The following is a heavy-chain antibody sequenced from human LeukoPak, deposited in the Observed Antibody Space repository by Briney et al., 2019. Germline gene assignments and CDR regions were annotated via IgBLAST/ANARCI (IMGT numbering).Heavy chain of an antibody. CDR3: ARGSYGGNSGLFDY. J-gene: IGHJ4*02. CDR1: GYTFTGYY. D-gene: IGHD4-23*01. V-gene: IGHV1-2*02. CDR2: INPNSGGT. Sequence: ASVKVSCKASGYTFTGYYMHWVRQGPGQGLEWMGWINPNSGGTNYAQKFQGRVTMTRDTSISTAYMELSRLRSDDTAVYYCARGSYGGNSGLFDYWGQGTLVTVSS.